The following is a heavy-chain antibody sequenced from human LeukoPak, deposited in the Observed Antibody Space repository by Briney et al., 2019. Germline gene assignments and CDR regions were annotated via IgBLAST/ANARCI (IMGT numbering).Heavy chain of an antibody. V-gene: IGHV3-53*05. J-gene: IGHJ4*02. CDR1: GFTVSSNY. D-gene: IGHD6-13*01. CDR2: IYSGGST. CDR3: AKVKAATAPEEY. Sequence: GGSLRLSCAASGFTVSSNYMSWVRQAPGKGLEWVSVIYSGGSTYYADSVKGRFTISRDNSKNTLYLQVNSLRADDTAFYYCAKVKAATAPEEYWGQGTLVTVSS.